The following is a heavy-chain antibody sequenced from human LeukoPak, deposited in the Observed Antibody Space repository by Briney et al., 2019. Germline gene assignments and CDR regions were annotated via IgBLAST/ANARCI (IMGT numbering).Heavy chain of an antibody. CDR3: ARDYAPVFDIVVVPAAMHSVDY. Sequence: PGGSLRLSCAASGFTFSSYSMNWVRQAPGRGLEWVSSISSSSSYIYYADSVKGRFTISRDNAKNSLYLQMNSLRAEDTAVYYCARDYAPVFDIVVVPAAMHSVDYWGQGTLVTVSS. D-gene: IGHD2-2*01. J-gene: IGHJ4*02. V-gene: IGHV3-21*03. CDR2: ISSSSSYI. CDR1: GFTFSSYS.